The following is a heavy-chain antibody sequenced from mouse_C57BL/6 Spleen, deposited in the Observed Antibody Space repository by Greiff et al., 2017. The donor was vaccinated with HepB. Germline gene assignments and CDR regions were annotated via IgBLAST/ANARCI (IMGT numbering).Heavy chain of an antibody. CDR1: GYTFTNYW. CDR2: IYPGGGYT. J-gene: IGHJ4*01. V-gene: IGHV1-63*01. D-gene: IGHD1-3*01. CDR3: ARGKGDYYAMDY. Sequence: VQLQESGAELVRPGTSVKMSCKASGYTFTNYWIGWAKQRPGHGLEWIGDIYPGGGYTNYNEKFKGKATLTADKSSSTAYMQFSSLTSEDSAIYYCARGKGDYYAMDYWGQGTSVTVSS.